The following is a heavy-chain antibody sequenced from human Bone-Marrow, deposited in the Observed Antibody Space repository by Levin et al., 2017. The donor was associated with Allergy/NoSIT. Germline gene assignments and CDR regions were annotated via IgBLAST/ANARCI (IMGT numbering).Heavy chain of an antibody. CDR1: GGSISSYY. V-gene: IGHV4-59*01. D-gene: IGHD3-10*01. CDR3: ARGYGGFGELSYRIDY. Sequence: SQTLSLTCTVSGGSISSYYWSWIRQPPGKGLEWIGYIYYSGSTNYNPSLKSRVTISVDTSKNQFSLKLSSVTAADTAVYYCARGYGGFGELSYRIDYWGQGTLVTVSS. CDR2: IYYSGST. J-gene: IGHJ4*02.